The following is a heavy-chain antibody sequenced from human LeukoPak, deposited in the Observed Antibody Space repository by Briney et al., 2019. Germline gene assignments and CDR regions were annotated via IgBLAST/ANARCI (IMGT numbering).Heavy chain of an antibody. Sequence: SETLSLTCTVSGGSISSYYWSWIRQPPGKGLEWIGYIYYSGSTNYNPSLKSRVTISVDTSKNQFSLKLSSVTAADTAVYYCARASRIAAAGTNYFDYWGQGTLVTVSS. CDR1: GGSISSYY. V-gene: IGHV4-59*12. J-gene: IGHJ4*02. CDR3: ARASRIAAAGTNYFDY. CDR2: IYYSGST. D-gene: IGHD6-13*01.